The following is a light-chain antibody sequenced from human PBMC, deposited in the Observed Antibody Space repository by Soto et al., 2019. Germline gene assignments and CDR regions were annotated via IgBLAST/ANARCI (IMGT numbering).Light chain of an antibody. V-gene: IGKV3-20*01. CDR2: GAS. J-gene: IGKJ1*01. Sequence: EIVLTQSPGTLSVSPGERANLSCRASQSVSSNLAWYQQKPGQAPRLLIYGASSRATDIPDRITGSGSGTDFTLTISRLEPEDFAVYYCQHYGSTPWTFGQGTKVDIK. CDR3: QHYGSTPWT. CDR1: QSVSSN.